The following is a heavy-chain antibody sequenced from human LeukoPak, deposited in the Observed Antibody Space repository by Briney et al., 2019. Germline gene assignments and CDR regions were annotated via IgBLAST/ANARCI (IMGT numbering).Heavy chain of an antibody. Sequence: PSETLSLTCTVSGGSISSSSYYWGWIRQPPGKGLEWIGSIYYSGSTYYNPSLKSRVTISVDTSKDQFSLKLCSVTAADTAVYYCARETTRIAAAGSRDAFDIWGQGTMVTVSS. V-gene: IGHV4-39*01. D-gene: IGHD6-13*01. CDR2: IYYSGST. CDR1: GGSISSSSYY. J-gene: IGHJ3*02. CDR3: ARETTRIAAAGSRDAFDI.